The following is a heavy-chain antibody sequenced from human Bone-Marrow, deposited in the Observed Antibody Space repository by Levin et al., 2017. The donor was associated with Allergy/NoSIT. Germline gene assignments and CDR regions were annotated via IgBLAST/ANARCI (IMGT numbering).Heavy chain of an antibody. D-gene: IGHD5-12*01. CDR2: IKNSGTT. CDR3: ASLGYTISYYDYAMDV. V-gene: IGHV4-59*01. J-gene: IGHJ6*02. CDR1: GGSISNSY. Sequence: SQTLSLTCSVSGGSISNSYWSWIRQAPGKGLEWIGYIKNSGTTKYNPSLNSRVTISADTSKNQVSLRLTSVTAADTAVYYCASLGYTISYYDYAMDVWGQGTMVTVSS.